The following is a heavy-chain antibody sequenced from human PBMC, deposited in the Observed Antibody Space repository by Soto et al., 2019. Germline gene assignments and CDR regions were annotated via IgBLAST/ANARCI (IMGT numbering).Heavy chain of an antibody. CDR2: ISYDGSNK. CDR1: GFIFSTYA. D-gene: IGHD4-17*01. Sequence: GGSLRLSCAASGFIFSTYAMHWVRQAPGKGLEWVAVISYDGSNKYYADSVKGRFTISRDNAKNSLYLQMNSLRADDTGVYYCARDQLPTASFPHYYYYGVDVWGQGTTVTVSS. V-gene: IGHV3-30-3*01. J-gene: IGHJ6*02. CDR3: ARDQLPTASFPHYYYYGVDV.